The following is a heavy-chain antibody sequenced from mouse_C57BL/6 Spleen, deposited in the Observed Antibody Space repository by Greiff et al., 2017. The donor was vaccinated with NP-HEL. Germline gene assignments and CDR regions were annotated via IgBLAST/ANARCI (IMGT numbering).Heavy chain of an antibody. V-gene: IGHV1-52*01. CDR3: ARSLYYGSSPWFAY. CDR1: GYTFTSYW. D-gene: IGHD1-1*01. J-gene: IGHJ3*01. CDR2: IDPSDSET. Sequence: VQLQQPGAELVRPGSSVKLSCKASGYTFTSYWMHWVKQRPIQGLEWIGNIDPSDSETHYNQKFKDKATLTVDKSSSTAYMQLSSLTSEDSAVYYCARSLYYGSSPWFAYWGQGTLVTVSA.